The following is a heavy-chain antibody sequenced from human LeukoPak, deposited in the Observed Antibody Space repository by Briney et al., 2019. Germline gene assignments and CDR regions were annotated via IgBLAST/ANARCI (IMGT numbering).Heavy chain of an antibody. Sequence: GASVKVSCKASGYTFTSYYMHWVRQAPGQGLEWMGIINPSGGSTSYAQKFQGRVTMTRDTSTSTVYMELSSLRSEDTAVYYCARDPNXMVRGVXYXMDVWGQGTTVTVS. CDR2: INPSGGST. D-gene: IGHD3-10*01. J-gene: IGHJ6*02. V-gene: IGHV1-46*01. CDR3: ARDPNXMVRGVXYXMDV. CDR1: GYTFTSYY.